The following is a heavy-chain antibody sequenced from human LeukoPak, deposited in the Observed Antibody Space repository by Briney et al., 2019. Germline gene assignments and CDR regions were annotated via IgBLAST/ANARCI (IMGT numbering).Heavy chain of an antibody. V-gene: IGHV1-24*01. D-gene: IGHD2-2*02. Sequence: ASVKVSCKSSGYTLSLLPIHWVRQAPGKGLECMGGYEPEDGETFYTQEFQGRVTMTEDISTDTAYMELSSLRSDDTAMYYCATRTVPTAIHSASDIWGQGTMVTVSS. CDR1: GYTLSLLP. CDR3: ATRTVPTAIHSASDI. CDR2: YEPEDGET. J-gene: IGHJ3*02.